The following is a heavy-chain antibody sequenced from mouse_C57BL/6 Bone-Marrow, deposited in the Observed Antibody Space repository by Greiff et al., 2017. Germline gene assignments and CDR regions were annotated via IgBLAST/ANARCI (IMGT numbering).Heavy chain of an antibody. Sequence: VKLKESGAELVRPGASVTLSCKASGYTFTDYEMHWVKQTPVHGLEWIGAIDPETGGTASNQKFTGKAILTADKSSSTAYMDLRGLTSEDSSVYYCTRDSSGGAYGGQGTLVTVSA. CDR1: GYTFTDYE. V-gene: IGHV1-15*01. CDR2: IDPETGGT. CDR3: TRDSSGGAY. J-gene: IGHJ3*01. D-gene: IGHD3-2*02.